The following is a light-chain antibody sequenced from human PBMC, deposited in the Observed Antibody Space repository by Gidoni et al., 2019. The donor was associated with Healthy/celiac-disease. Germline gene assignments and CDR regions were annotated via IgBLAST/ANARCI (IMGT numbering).Light chain of an antibody. J-gene: IGKJ1*01. V-gene: IGKV3-15*01. CDR3: QQYNNWPQRT. CDR2: CAS. Sequence: EIVMTQFPATLSVSPGERATLSCRASQSVSSNYAWYQQKPGQAPRLLIYCASTRATGIPARCSSSGCGTEFTLTISSRQSEDFAVYYCQQYNNWPQRTFGQGTKVEIK. CDR1: QSVSSN.